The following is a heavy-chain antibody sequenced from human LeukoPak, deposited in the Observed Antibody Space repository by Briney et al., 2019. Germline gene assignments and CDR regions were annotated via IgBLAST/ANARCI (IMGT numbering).Heavy chain of an antibody. V-gene: IGHV3-9*01. CDR1: GFTFDDYA. J-gene: IGHJ5*02. CDR2: ISWNSGSI. CDR3: AKFQGWFDP. Sequence: PGRSLRLSCAASGFTFDDYAMHWVRQALGKGLEWVSGISWNSGSIGYADSVKGRFTISRDNAKNSLYLQMNSLRAEDTALYYCAKFQGWFDPWGQGTLVTVSS.